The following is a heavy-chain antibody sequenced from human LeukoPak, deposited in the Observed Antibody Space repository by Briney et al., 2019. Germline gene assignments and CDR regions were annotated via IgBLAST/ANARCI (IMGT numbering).Heavy chain of an antibody. CDR2: ISAYNGNT. V-gene: IGHV1-18*01. CDR1: GYTFTSYG. CDR3: ARARIAVAGTLDAFDI. Sequence: ASVKVSCKASGYTFTSYGISWVRQAPGQGLEWMGWISAYNGNTNYAQKLQGRVTMTTDTSTSTAYMELRSLRSDDTAVYYCARARIAVAGTLDAFDIWGQGTMVTASS. D-gene: IGHD6-19*01. J-gene: IGHJ3*02.